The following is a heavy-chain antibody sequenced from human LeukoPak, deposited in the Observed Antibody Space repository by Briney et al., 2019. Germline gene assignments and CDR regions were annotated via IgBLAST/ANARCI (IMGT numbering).Heavy chain of an antibody. CDR2: INPSGGST. CDR3: ARDYSGSYYRNTFDY. J-gene: IGHJ4*02. D-gene: IGHD1-26*01. CDR1: GYTFTSYY. V-gene: IGHV1-46*01. Sequence: ASVKVSCKASGYTFTSYYMHWVRQAPGQGLEWMGIINPSGGSTSYAQKFQGRVTMTRDTSTSTAYMELSSLRSEDTAVYYCARDYSGSYYRNTFDYWGQGTLATVSS.